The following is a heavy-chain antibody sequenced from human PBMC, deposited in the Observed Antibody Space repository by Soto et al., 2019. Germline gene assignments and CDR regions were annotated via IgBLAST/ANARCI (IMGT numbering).Heavy chain of an antibody. CDR3: AKDHARIPQWLVVRIYYYCGMDV. V-gene: IGHV3-30*18. Sequence: QVQLVESGGGVVQPGRSLRLSCAASGFTFSSYGMHWVRQAPGKGLEWVAVISYDGSNKYYADSVKGRFTISRDNSKNPLYLQMNSLRAEDTAVYYCAKDHARIPQWLVVRIYYYCGMDVWGQGTTVTVSS. CDR2: ISYDGSNK. D-gene: IGHD6-19*01. CDR1: GFTFSSYG. J-gene: IGHJ6*02.